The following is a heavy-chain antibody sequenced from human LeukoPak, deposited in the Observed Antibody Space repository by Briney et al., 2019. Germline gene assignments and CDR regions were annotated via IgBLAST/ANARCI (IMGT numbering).Heavy chain of an antibody. CDR2: ISGSGGST. D-gene: IGHD6-19*01. CDR3: AKDRGAWYFTALDY. CDR1: GFTFSSYA. Sequence: PGGSLRLSCAASGFTFSSYAMTWVRQAPGKGLEWVSAISGSGGSTYYADSVKGRFTISRDNSKNTLYLQMNSLRAEDTAVYYCAKDRGAWYFTALDYWGQGTLVTASS. V-gene: IGHV3-23*01. J-gene: IGHJ4*02.